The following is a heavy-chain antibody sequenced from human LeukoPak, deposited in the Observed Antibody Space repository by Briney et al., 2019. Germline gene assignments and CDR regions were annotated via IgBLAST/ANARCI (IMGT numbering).Heavy chain of an antibody. CDR1: GFTFSSYA. Sequence: GGSLRLSCAASGFTFSSYAMHWVRQAPGKGLEWVAVIPYDGSNKYYADSVKGRFTISRDNSKNTLYLQMNSLRAEDTAVYYCARGGYYGSGSYLDAFDIWGQGTMVTVSS. CDR2: IPYDGSNK. V-gene: IGHV3-30*04. D-gene: IGHD3-10*01. J-gene: IGHJ3*02. CDR3: ARGGYYGSGSYLDAFDI.